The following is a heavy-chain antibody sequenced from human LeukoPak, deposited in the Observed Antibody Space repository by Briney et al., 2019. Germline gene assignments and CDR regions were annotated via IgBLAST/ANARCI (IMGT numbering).Heavy chain of an antibody. D-gene: IGHD3-22*01. Sequence: GASVKVSCKASGYIFTVYFMHWVRQAPGQGLEWMGWINPNSGGTNYAQKFQGRVTMTRDTSISTAYMELSRLRSDDTAVYYCARELNYDSSGYYFDYWGQGTLVTVSS. V-gene: IGHV1-2*02. CDR1: GYIFTVYF. CDR2: INPNSGGT. CDR3: ARELNYDSSGYYFDY. J-gene: IGHJ4*02.